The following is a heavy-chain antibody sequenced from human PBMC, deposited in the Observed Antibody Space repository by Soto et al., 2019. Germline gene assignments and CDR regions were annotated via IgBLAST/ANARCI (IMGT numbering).Heavy chain of an antibody. J-gene: IGHJ6*02. CDR1: GGSISSSNW. V-gene: IGHV4-4*02. Sequence: SETLSLTCAVSGGSISSSNWWSWVRQPPGKGLEWIGEIYHSGSTNYNPSLKSRVTISVDKSKNQFSLKLSSVTAADTAVYYCARIAAAGYEYHYYGMDVWGQGTTVTVSS. CDR3: ARIAAAGYEYHYYGMDV. D-gene: IGHD6-13*01. CDR2: IYHSGST.